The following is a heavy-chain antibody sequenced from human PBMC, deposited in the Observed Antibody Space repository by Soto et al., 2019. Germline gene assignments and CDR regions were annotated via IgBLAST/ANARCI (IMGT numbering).Heavy chain of an antibody. D-gene: IGHD5-12*01. J-gene: IGHJ4*02. Sequence: GSLRLSCAATGFTFSSDSMNWVRRAPGKGLEWVSSISSSSSYIYYADSVKGRFTISRDNAKNSLDLQMKSLRAEGAAVDYWARSRYSGYECFVYWGQGTLVTVSS. CDR1: GFTFSSDS. V-gene: IGHV3-21*01. CDR3: ARSRYSGYECFVY. CDR2: ISSSSSYI.